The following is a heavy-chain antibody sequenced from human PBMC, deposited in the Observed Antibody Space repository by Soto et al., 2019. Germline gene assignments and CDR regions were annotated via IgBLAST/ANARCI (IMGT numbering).Heavy chain of an antibody. CDR2: IWYDGSNK. CDR3: ARDLGLLRYFDWSSPIDY. V-gene: IGHV3-33*01. CDR1: GFTFSSYG. J-gene: IGHJ4*02. D-gene: IGHD3-9*01. Sequence: QVQLVESGGGVVQPGRSLRLSCAASGFTFSSYGMHWVRQAPGKGLEWVAVIWYDGSNKYYADSVKGRFTISRDNSKNTLYLQITSLRAEDTAVYYCARDLGLLRYFDWSSPIDYWGQGTLVTVSS.